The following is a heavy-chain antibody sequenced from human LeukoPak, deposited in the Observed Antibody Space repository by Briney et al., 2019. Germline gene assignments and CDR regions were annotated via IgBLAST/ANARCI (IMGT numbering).Heavy chain of an antibody. CDR1: GFTFRNYW. CDR2: MNEDGGGI. Sequence: GGSLRLSCVASGFTFRNYWMSWVRQAPGKGLEWVANMNEDGGGITYVDSVKGRFTISRDNAKNSLYLQMNSLRVDDTALYYCARDGYLDSCDYRGRGTRFTVSS. J-gene: IGHJ4*02. D-gene: IGHD3-22*01. CDR3: ARDGYLDSCDY. V-gene: IGHV3-7*01.